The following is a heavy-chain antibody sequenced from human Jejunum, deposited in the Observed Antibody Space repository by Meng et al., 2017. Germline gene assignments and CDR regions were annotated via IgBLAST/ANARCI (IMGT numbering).Heavy chain of an antibody. CDR2: IYSSAKS. Sequence: GSLRLSCAVSGGSISGFHWTWIRQVPGKGLEWIGYIYSSAKSDYNPSLRSRVTMSVDTSKSQFSLRLNSVTSADTAMYFCARDGSARFDSWGQGNLVTVSS. CDR3: ARDGSARFDS. V-gene: IGHV4-59*01. CDR1: GGSISGFH. J-gene: IGHJ4*02.